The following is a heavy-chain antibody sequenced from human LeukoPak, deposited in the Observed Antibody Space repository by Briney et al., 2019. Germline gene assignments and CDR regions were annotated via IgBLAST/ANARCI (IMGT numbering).Heavy chain of an antibody. J-gene: IGHJ6*03. D-gene: IGHD2-2*02. Sequence: ASETLPLTCTVSGGSISSGGYYWSWIRQHPGKGLEWIGYIYYSGSTYYNPSLKSRVTISVDTSKNQFSLKLSSVTAADTAVYYCARAAYCSSTSRYTPWYYYYYMDVWGKGTTVTVSS. CDR2: IYYSGST. V-gene: IGHV4-31*03. CDR3: ARAAYCSSTSRYTPWYYYYYMDV. CDR1: GGSISSGGYY.